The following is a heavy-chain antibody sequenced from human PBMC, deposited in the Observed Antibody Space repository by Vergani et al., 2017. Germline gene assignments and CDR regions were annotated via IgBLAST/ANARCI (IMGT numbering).Heavy chain of an antibody. CDR2: FDPEDGET. CDR3: ATPRLRFSYYYYYGMDV. J-gene: IGHJ6*02. Sequence: VQLVQSGAEVKKPGASVQVSCKVSGYTLTELYMHWVRQAPGTGLEWMGGFDPEDGETIYAQKFQGRVTMTEDTSTDTAYMELSSLRSEDTAVYYCATPRLRFSYYYYYGMDVWGQGTTVTVSS. CDR1: GYTLTELY. D-gene: IGHD5/OR15-5a*01. V-gene: IGHV1-24*01.